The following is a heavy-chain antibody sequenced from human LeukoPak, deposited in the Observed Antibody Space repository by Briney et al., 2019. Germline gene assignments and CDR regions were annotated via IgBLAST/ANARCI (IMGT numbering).Heavy chain of an antibody. CDR3: ARLGQQLVPGYYYMDV. Sequence: GESLKISCKGSGYSFTSYWIGWVRQMPGKGLEWMGIIYPGDSDTRYSPSFQGQVTISADKSISTAYLQWSSLKASDTAMYYCARLGQQLVPGYYYMDVWGKGTTVTVSS. CDR2: IYPGDSDT. V-gene: IGHV5-51*01. CDR1: GYSFTSYW. D-gene: IGHD6-13*01. J-gene: IGHJ6*03.